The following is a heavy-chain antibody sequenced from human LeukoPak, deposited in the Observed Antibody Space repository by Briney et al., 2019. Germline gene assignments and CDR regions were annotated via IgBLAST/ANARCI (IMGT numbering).Heavy chain of an antibody. CDR2: IYYSGST. D-gene: IGHD2-2*01. CDR1: GGSISSSSYY. CDR3: ARGGRGYCSSTSCYGLDY. V-gene: IGHV4-61*05. J-gene: IGHJ4*02. Sequence: SETLSLTCTVSGGSISSSSYYWGWIRQPPGKGLEWIGYIYYSGSTNYNPSLKSRVTISVDTSKNQFSLKLSSVTAADTAVYYCARGGRGYCSSTSCYGLDYWGQGTLVTVSS.